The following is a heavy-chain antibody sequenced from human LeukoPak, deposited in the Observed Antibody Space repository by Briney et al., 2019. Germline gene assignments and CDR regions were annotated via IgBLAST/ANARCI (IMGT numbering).Heavy chain of an antibody. CDR1: GYTFTIYP. CDR3: AKDPYYDILTGYYTIGFDY. J-gene: IGHJ4*02. CDR2: INTNTGKP. V-gene: IGHV7-4-1*02. D-gene: IGHD3-9*01. Sequence: GASVKVSCKTSGYTFTIYPINWVRQAPGQGLEWMGWINTNTGKPTYAQGFTGRFVFSLDTSVTTAYLEISSLKAEDTAVYYCAKDPYYDILTGYYTIGFDYWGQGTLVTVSS.